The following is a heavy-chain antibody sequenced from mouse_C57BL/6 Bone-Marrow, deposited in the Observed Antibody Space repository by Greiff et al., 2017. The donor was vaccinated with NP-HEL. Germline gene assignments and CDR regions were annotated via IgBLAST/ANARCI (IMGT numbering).Heavy chain of an antibody. CDR3: AGIPDYYGSSYWYFYV. Sequence: EVKLMESGGGLVKPGGSLKLSCAASGFTFSSYAMSWVRQTPEKRLEWVATISDGGSYTYYPDNVKGRFTISRDNAKNNLYLQMSHLKSEDTAMYYCAGIPDYYGSSYWYFYVWGTGTTVTVSS. V-gene: IGHV5-4*03. D-gene: IGHD1-1*01. CDR1: GFTFSSYA. CDR2: ISDGGSYT. J-gene: IGHJ1*03.